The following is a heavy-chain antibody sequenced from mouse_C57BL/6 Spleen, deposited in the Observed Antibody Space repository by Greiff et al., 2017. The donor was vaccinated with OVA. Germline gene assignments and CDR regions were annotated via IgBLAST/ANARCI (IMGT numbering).Heavy chain of an antibody. CDR3: TTWGQNAMDY. D-gene: IGHD3-3*01. CDR1: GFNIKDDY. CDR2: IDPENGDT. Sequence: EVQLQESGAELVRPGASVKLSCTASGFNIKDDYMHWVKQRPEQGLEWIGWIDPENGDTEYASKFQGKATITADTSSNTAYLQLSSLTSEDTAVYYCTTWGQNAMDYWGQGTSVTVSS. J-gene: IGHJ4*01. V-gene: IGHV14-4*01.